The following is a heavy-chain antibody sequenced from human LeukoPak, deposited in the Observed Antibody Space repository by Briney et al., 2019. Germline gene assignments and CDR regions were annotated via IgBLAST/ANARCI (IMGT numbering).Heavy chain of an antibody. V-gene: IGHV4-30-4*01. CDR1: GGSVNSGTYY. J-gene: IGHJ4*02. D-gene: IGHD1-26*01. CDR2: IYYSGST. Sequence: SETLSLTCTVSGGSVNSGTYYWSWIRQPPGKGLEWIGYIYYSGSTYYNPSLKSRVTISVDTSKNQFSLKLSSVTAADTAVYYCAREAPYSGSYYPGYWGQGTLVTVSS. CDR3: AREAPYSGSYYPGY.